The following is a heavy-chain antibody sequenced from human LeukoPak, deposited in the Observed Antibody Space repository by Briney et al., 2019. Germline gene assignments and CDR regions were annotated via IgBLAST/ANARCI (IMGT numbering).Heavy chain of an antibody. CDR3: VTDGK. CDR2: IASKTDGGTI. D-gene: IGHD1-26*01. J-gene: IGHJ4*02. V-gene: IGHV3-15*07. CDR1: GLTVTNAW. Sequence: GGSLRLSCSASGLTVTNAWMNWVRQAPGEGLDWVGRIASKTDGGTIDYAAPVKGRFIISRDDSKNTLYLQMNSLKTEDTAVYYCVTDGKWGQGTLVTVSS.